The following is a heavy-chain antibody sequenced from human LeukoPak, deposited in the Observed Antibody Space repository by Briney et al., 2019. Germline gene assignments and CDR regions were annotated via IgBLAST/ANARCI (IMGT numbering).Heavy chain of an antibody. CDR3: ARGSYGSGSYWTHFDY. V-gene: IGHV1-46*01. Sequence: GASVKVSCKASGYTFTSYYMHWVRQAPGQGLEWMGIINPSGGSTSYAQKFQGRVTMTRDTSTSTVYMELSSLRSGDTAVYYCARGSYGSGSYWTHFDYWGQGTLVTVSS. CDR2: INPSGGST. J-gene: IGHJ4*02. D-gene: IGHD3-10*01. CDR1: GYTFTSYY.